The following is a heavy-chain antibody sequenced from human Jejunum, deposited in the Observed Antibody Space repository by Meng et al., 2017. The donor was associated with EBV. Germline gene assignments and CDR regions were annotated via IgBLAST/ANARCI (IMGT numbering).Heavy chain of an antibody. D-gene: IGHD1-26*01. CDR2: IGTGGET. J-gene: IGHJ2*01. CDR3: VREMFYSESYGWYFDL. CDR1: ASTFETYN. V-gene: IGHV3-13*01. Sequence: LRGGVGGGLVQPGGSLKLSGGASASTFETYNMPWDRQDKGKGLVWVSAIGTGGETYYPGSVKGRFTISRENAKNSLYLQMNNLRAEDTAVYYCVREMFYSESYGWYFDLWGRGTLVTVSS.